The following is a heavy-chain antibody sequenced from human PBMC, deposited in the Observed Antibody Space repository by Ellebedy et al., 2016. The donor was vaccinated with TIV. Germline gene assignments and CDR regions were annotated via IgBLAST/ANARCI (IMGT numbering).Heavy chain of an antibody. D-gene: IGHD6-6*01. CDR3: ARIPPLHEYLDDAFDI. CDR2: IYYSGST. J-gene: IGHJ3*02. Sequence: SETLSLTXTVSGGSISSYYWSWIRQPPGKGLEWIGYIYYSGSTYYNPSLKSRVTISVDTSKNQFSLKLSSVTAADTAVYYCARIPPLHEYLDDAFDIWGQGTMVTVSS. CDR1: GGSISSYY. V-gene: IGHV4-59*12.